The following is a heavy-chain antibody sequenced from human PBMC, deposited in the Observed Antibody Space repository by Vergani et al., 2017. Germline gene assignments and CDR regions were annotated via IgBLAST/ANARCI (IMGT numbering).Heavy chain of an antibody. V-gene: IGHV1-2*02. CDR3: ARPRAGKRSLYCMDV. CDR2: INPNSGGT. CDR1: GYTFTGYY. D-gene: IGHD6-19*01. Sequence: QVQLVQSGAEVKKPGASVKVSCKASGYTFTGYYMHWVRQAPGQGLEWMGWINPNSGGTNYAQKFQGRVTMTRDTSISTAYMELSRLRSDDTAVYYCARPRAGKRSLYCMDVWGQGTTVTVSS. J-gene: IGHJ6*02.